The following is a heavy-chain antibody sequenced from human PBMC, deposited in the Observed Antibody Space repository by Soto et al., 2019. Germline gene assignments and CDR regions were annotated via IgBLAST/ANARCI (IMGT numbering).Heavy chain of an antibody. CDR3: ARGRGYSYGLDP. Sequence: PSETLSLTCAVSGGSISSGYYYWSWIRQPPGKGLEWIGYIYYSGSTYYNPSLKSRVTISVDTSKNQFSLKLSSVTAADTAVYYCARGRGYSYGLDPWGQGTLVTVSS. CDR2: IYYSGST. CDR1: GGSISSGYYY. J-gene: IGHJ5*02. D-gene: IGHD5-18*01. V-gene: IGHV4-30-4*01.